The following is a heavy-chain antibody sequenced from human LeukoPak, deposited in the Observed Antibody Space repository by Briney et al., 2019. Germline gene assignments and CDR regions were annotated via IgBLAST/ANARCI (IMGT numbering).Heavy chain of an antibody. Sequence: SETLSLTCAVYGGSFSDYYWSWIRQPPGKGLEWIGAVSHSGSTNYNPSLKSRVTISVDTSKNQFSLNLSSVTAADTAVYYCARFEITDTTRDYWGQGTLVTVSS. V-gene: IGHV4-34*01. CDR3: ARFEITDTTRDY. CDR2: VSHSGST. J-gene: IGHJ4*02. CDR1: GGSFSDYY. D-gene: IGHD2/OR15-2a*01.